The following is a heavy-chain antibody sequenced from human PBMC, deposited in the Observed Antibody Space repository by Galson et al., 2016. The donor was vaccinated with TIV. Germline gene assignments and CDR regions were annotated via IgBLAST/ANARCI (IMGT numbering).Heavy chain of an antibody. CDR3: ARGGSDSDY. J-gene: IGHJ4*02. V-gene: IGHV3-7*01. D-gene: IGHD2-21*02. Sequence: SLRLSCAVFGFTFSNYWMTWVRQAPGKGLEWVANIKEDGSEKNYVDLVKGRFTISRDNAKNSLYLQMNSVRAEDTAVYYCARGGSDSDYWGQGTLVTVSS. CDR1: GFTFSNYW. CDR2: IKEDGSEK.